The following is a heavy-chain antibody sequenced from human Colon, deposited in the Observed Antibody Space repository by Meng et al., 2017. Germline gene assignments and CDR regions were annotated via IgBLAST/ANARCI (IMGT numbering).Heavy chain of an antibody. CDR1: GFIFRDYY. J-gene: IGHJ2*01. Sequence: SLKTSWTASGFIFRDYYMNWLRQAPGKGLEWVSYMCISYWTKYYADSVKGRFTISRDNARNLLYLQINSMRAEDTAVYYCARDRGKTTMISGYFNLWGRGTLVTVSS. CDR2: MCISYWTK. CDR3: ARDRGKTTMISGYFNL. D-gene: IGHD3-22*01. V-gene: IGHV3-11*01.